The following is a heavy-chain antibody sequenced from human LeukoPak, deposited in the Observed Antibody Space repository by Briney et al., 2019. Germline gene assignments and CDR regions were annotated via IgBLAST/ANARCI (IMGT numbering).Heavy chain of an antibody. V-gene: IGHV3-53*01. J-gene: IGHJ4*02. CDR1: GFTFSIYS. CDR3: ARAPLLYFDWCYFDY. CDR2: IYSAGST. D-gene: IGHD3-9*01. Sequence: GGSLRLSCAASGFTFSIYSMNWVRQAPGKGLEWVSLIYSAGSTYYADSVRGRFTISRDNSKNTVYLQMNSLRVEDTAVYYCARAPLLYFDWCYFDYWGQGTLVTVSS.